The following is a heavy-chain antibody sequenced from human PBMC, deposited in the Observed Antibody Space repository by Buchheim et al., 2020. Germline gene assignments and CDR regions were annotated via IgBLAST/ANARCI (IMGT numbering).Heavy chain of an antibody. CDR1: GFIFSSYT. CDR2: ISYDGSNM. V-gene: IGHV3-30*18. CDR3: AKVTGTYYVYNSMDV. Sequence: QVQLVESGGGVVQPGTSLRLSCAASGFIFSSYTLHWVRQAPGKGLEWVAGISYDGSNMYYADSVKGRFTISRDNFKSKMYLQMNTLRAEDTAVYYCAKVTGTYYVYNSMDVWGQGTT. J-gene: IGHJ6*01. D-gene: IGHD2-8*02.